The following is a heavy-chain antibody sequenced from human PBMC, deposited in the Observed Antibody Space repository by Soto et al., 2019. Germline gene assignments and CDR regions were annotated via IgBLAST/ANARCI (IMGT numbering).Heavy chain of an antibody. D-gene: IGHD6-13*01. Sequence: GGSLRLSCAASGFTFSTYAMSWVRQPPGKGLEWVSIVSDGGSDAFYADSVKGRFAISRDNSKNTLYLQMNSLRAEDTAVYYCARDTPGYSSSWSPLDWGQGTLVTVSS. J-gene: IGHJ4*02. CDR3: ARDTPGYSSSWSPLD. CDR2: VSDGGSDA. V-gene: IGHV3-23*01. CDR1: GFTFSTYA.